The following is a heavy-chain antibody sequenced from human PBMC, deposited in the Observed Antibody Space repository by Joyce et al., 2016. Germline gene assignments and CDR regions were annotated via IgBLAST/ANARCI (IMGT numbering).Heavy chain of an antibody. CDR3: ARQVVATDDRGDYFDY. Sequence: QVQLVQSGADVKKPGASVKVSCQTSGYTFTSYAVNWLRLAPGQGLEWMGWVSGKNGETRYSQKFQGRVIMTTDTSTSMASMELRSLNSDDTGVYYCARQVVATDDRGDYFDYWGQGTLVIVSS. CDR2: VSGKNGET. J-gene: IGHJ4*02. V-gene: IGHV1-18*04. CDR1: GYTFTSYA. D-gene: IGHD2-15*01.